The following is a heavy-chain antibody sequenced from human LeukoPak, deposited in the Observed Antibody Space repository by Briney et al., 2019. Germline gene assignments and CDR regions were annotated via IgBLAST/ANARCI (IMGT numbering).Heavy chain of an antibody. Sequence: PGGSLRLSCAASGSTFSSYWMSWVRQAPGKGLEWVANIKQDGSEKYYVDSVKGRFTISRDNAKNSLYLQMNSLRAEDTAVYYCARDHRGSGSRYYYYYMDVWGKGTTVTISS. CDR2: IKQDGSEK. D-gene: IGHD3-10*01. CDR3: ARDHRGSGSRYYYYYMDV. J-gene: IGHJ6*03. CDR1: GSTFSSYW. V-gene: IGHV3-7*01.